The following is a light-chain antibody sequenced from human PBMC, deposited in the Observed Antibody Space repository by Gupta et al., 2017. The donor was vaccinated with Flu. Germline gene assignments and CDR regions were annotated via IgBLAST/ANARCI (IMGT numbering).Light chain of an antibody. V-gene: IGLV1-40*01. CDR2: GNS. J-gene: IGLJ3*02. CDR1: SSNIGAGYD. CDR3: QSYDSSLSVWV. Sequence: SVLTPPPSVSGAPGQRVTISCTGRSSNIGAGYDVHWYQQLPGTAPKLLIYGNSNRPSGVPDRFSGSKSGTSASLAITGLQAEDEADYYCQSYDSSLSVWVFGGGTKLTVL.